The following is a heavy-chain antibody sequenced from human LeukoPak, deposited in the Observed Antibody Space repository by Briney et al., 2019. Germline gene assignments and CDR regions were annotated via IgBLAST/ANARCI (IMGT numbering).Heavy chain of an antibody. CDR2: IYHSGST. D-gene: IGHD1-14*01. Sequence: SETLSLTCIVSGYSISSGYYWNWIRQPPGKGLEWIGNIYHSGSTSYNPSLKSRVTISVDPSKNQFSLKLSSLTAADTAVYYCARNPPATAEFYFDYWGQGTLVTVSS. J-gene: IGHJ4*02. CDR1: GYSISSGYY. CDR3: ARNPPATAEFYFDY. V-gene: IGHV4-38-2*02.